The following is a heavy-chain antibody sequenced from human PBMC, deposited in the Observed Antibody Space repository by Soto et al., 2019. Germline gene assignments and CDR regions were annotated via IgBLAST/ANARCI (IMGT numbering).Heavy chain of an antibody. CDR1: GGTFSSYA. V-gene: IGHV1-69*06. D-gene: IGHD4-17*01. CDR3: ARDPDYVGWFDP. J-gene: IGHJ5*02. CDR2: IIPIFGTA. Sequence: GASVKVSCKASGGTFSSYAISWVRQAPGQGLGWMGGIIPIFGTANYAQKFQGRVTITADKSTSTAYMELSSLRSEDTAVYYCARDPDYVGWFDPWGQGTLVTVSS.